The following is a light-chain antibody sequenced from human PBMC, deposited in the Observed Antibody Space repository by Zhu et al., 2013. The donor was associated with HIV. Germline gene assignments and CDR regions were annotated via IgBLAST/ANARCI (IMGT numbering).Light chain of an antibody. J-gene: IGKJ3*01. Sequence: AIQLTQSSASLSASLGDRVTITCRASQAIGSALAWYHQKPGKAPSLLIFDASTLERGVPSRFSGSGSGTEFTLTITSLQPEDFATYYCQHVNENAAFGPGTKVDV. CDR2: DAS. CDR3: QHVNENAA. V-gene: IGKV1-13*02. CDR1: QAIGSA.